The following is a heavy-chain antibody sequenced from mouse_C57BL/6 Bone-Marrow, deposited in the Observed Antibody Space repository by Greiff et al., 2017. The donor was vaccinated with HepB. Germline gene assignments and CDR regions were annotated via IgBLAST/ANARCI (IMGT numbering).Heavy chain of an antibody. Sequence: EVQLQQSGAELVRPGASVKLSCKASGFNIKDYYMHWVKQRPEQGLEWIGRIDPEDGDTAYAPKFQGKATMTADTSSNTAYMQLSSLTSEDTAVYYCTTGSSYWYFDVWGTGTTVTVSS. V-gene: IGHV14-1*01. J-gene: IGHJ1*03. CDR3: TTGSSYWYFDV. D-gene: IGHD1-1*01. CDR2: IDPEDGDT. CDR1: GFNIKDYY.